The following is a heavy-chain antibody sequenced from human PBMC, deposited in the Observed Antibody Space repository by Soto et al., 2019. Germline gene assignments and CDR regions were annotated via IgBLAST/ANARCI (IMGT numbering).Heavy chain of an antibody. V-gene: IGHV4-39*01. CDR2: IYYSGST. CDR1: GVSITSSSYY. CDR3: ATQEVGGSYVYTFDP. J-gene: IGHJ5*02. Sequence: PSETLSLTCTVSGVSITSSSYYWGWLRQPPGKGLEWIGSIYYSGSTYYNPSLKSRVTISVDTSKNQFSLKLSSVTAADTAVYYCATQEVGGSYVYTFDPWGQGTLVTVSS. D-gene: IGHD1-26*01.